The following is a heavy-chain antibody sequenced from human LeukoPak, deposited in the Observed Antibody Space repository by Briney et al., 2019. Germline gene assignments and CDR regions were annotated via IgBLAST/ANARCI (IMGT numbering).Heavy chain of an antibody. V-gene: IGHV3-30*18. CDR2: ISYDGSNK. D-gene: IGHD3-9*01. CDR3: AKGTHVLRYFDSGYNWFDP. CDR1: GFTFSSYG. Sequence: GGSLRLSCAASGFTFSSYGMHWVRQAPGKGLEWVAVISYDGSNKYYADSVKGRFTISRDNSKNTLYLQMNSLRAEDTAVYYCAKGTHVLRYFDSGYNWFDPWGQGTLVTVSS. J-gene: IGHJ5*02.